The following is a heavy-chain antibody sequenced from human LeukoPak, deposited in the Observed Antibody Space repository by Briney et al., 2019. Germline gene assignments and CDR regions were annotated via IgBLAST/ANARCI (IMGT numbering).Heavy chain of an antibody. CDR1: GFTFSTYW. V-gene: IGHV3-74*01. J-gene: IGHJ4*02. CDR2: INSDGSST. CDR3: ATDVPAVTIFGY. D-gene: IGHD2-2*01. Sequence: PGGSLRLSCAASGFTFSTYWMHWVRQAPGTGLVWVSLINSDGSSTNYADSVKGRFTISRDNAKNTLYLQMNSLGAEGTAVYYCATDVPAVTIFGYWGQGTLVTVSS.